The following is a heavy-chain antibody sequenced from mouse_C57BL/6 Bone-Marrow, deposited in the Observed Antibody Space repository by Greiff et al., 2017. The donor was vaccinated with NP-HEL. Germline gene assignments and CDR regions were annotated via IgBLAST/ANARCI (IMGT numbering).Heavy chain of an antibody. CDR2: ISYDGSN. CDR1: GYSITSGYY. V-gene: IGHV3-6*01. J-gene: IGHJ2*01. Sequence: DVQLQESGPGLVKPSQSLSLTCSVTGYSITSGYYWNWIRQFPGNKLEWMGYISYDGSNNYNPSLKNRISITRDTSKNQFFLKLNSVTTEDTATYYCARGTITTVFDYWGQGTTLTVSS. CDR3: ARGTITTVFDY. D-gene: IGHD1-1*01.